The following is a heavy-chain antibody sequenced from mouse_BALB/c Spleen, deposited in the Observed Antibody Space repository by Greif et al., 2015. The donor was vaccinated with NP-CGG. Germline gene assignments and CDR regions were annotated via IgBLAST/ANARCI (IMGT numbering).Heavy chain of an antibody. CDR2: IYPGDGGT. D-gene: IGHD2-1*01. CDR3: ARVGNYYFDY. Sequence: QVQLKDSGAELVRPGSSVKISCKASGYAFSSYWMNWVKQRPGQGLEWIGQIYPGDGGTNYNGKFKGKATLTADKSSSTAYMQLSSLTSEDSAVYFCARVGNYYFDYWGQGTTLTVSS. CDR1: GYAFSSYW. J-gene: IGHJ2*01. V-gene: IGHV1-80*01.